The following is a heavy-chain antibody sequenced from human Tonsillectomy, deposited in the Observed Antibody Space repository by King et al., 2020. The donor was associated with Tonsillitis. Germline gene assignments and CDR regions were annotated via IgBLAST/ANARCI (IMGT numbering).Heavy chain of an antibody. CDR2: ISAYNDNT. D-gene: IGHD4-23*01. V-gene: IGHV1-18*01. J-gene: IGHJ6*03. Sequence: QLVQSGAEVKKPGASVKVSCKASGSTFSSFGISWVRQAPGQGLEWMGWISAYNDNTNYAQKVLGRVTMTTDTSTSTAYMELRSLRSDDTAVYYCARGGKRGSSYYMDVWGKGTTVTVSS. CDR3: ARGGKRGSSYYMDV. CDR1: GSTFSSFG.